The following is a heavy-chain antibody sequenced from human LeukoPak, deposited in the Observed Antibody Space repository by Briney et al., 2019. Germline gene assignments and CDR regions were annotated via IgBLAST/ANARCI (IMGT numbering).Heavy chain of an antibody. CDR3: AKDLWHLVRMIDH. Sequence: GGSLRLSCEGSGFIFSKYAMNWVRQAPGKGLEWVSAISGTGGSTYYIDSVKGRFIISRDNSNNTLYLQMNSLRAEDTARYYCAKDLWHLVRMIDHWGQGILVIAST. CDR1: GFIFSKYA. J-gene: IGHJ4*02. V-gene: IGHV3-23*01. CDR2: ISGTGGST. D-gene: IGHD6-6*01.